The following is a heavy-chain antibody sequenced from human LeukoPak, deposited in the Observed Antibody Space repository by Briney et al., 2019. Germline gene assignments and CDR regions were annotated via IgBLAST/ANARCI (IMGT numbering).Heavy chain of an antibody. Sequence: GGSLRLSCAASGFTFSSYAMHWVRQAPGKGLEWVAVISYDGSNKYYADSVKGRFTISRDNSKNTLYLQMNSLRAEDTAVYYCARDMGYDSPRYFDYWGQGTLVTVSS. D-gene: IGHD5-12*01. CDR2: ISYDGSNK. J-gene: IGHJ4*02. V-gene: IGHV3-30-3*01. CDR3: ARDMGYDSPRYFDY. CDR1: GFTFSSYA.